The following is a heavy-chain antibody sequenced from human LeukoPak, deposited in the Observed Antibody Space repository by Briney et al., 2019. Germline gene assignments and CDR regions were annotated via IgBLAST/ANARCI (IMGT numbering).Heavy chain of an antibody. CDR2: ISYSGRT. J-gene: IGHJ4*02. CDR3: ARHATDDYGGTPFFDN. V-gene: IGHV4-59*08. Sequence: PSETLSLTCTVSGGSITGYYWSWVRQPPGKGLEGIGYISYSGRTNYNPSLKSRVTISVDTSRVHFSLRLSSVTAADTAVYYCARHATDDYGGTPFFDNWGQGTLVTVSS. D-gene: IGHD4-23*01. CDR1: GGSITGYY.